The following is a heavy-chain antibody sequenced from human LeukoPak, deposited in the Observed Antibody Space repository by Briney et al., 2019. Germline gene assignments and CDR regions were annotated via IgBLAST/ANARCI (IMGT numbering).Heavy chain of an antibody. CDR1: GYSFTSHY. J-gene: IGHJ6*02. V-gene: IGHV1-18*04. CDR3: ARLYSSGWPLECMDV. Sequence: ASVKVSCKTSGYSFTSHYIHWLRQAPGQGLEYMGYISAYNGNTNYAQNLQGRVTMTTDTSTTTVYMELRSLRSDDTAVYYCARLYSSGWPLECMDVWGQGTTVTVSS. CDR2: ISAYNGNT. D-gene: IGHD6-19*01.